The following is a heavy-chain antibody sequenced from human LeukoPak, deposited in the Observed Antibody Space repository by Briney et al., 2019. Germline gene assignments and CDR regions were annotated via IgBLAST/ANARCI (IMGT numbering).Heavy chain of an antibody. CDR1: GYTFTYYY. Sequence: ASVKVSCKASGYTFTYYYMHWVRQPPGQGLEWMRRINPNRGGTNYAQKFQGRVTMTRDTSISTAYMELSRLRYDDTAVYYCARGTTEGDYWGQGTLVTVSS. V-gene: IGHV1-2*06. D-gene: IGHD1-1*01. CDR2: INPNRGGT. J-gene: IGHJ4*02. CDR3: ARGTTEGDY.